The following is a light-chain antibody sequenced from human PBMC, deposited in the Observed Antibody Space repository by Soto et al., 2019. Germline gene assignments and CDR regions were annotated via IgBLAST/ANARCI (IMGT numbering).Light chain of an antibody. J-gene: IGKJ1*01. CDR2: DAS. V-gene: IGKV3-15*01. Sequence: MSQGEDAMSVSLGERATLSCIANHNLISSLAWYQQRPGQAPRLLIYDASTRATGIPARFSGSGSGTDFTLTISGLQAEDFAVYYCQQYTNWPQTFGQGTKLDI. CDR3: QQYTNWPQT. CDR1: HNLISS.